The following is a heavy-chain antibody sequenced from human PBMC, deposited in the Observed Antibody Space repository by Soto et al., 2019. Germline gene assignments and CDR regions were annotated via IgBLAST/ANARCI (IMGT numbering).Heavy chain of an antibody. CDR1: GGSISSSSYY. D-gene: IGHD6-25*01. CDR3: ARHRSAARREMDD. Sequence: SETLSLTCTVSGGSISSSSYYWGWIRQPPGKGLEWIGSIYYSASTYSNPSLKTRVTISIDTSKNQFSLQLSSVTAADTAVYYGARHRSAARREMDDWGKGTLVTVAS. J-gene: IGHJ4*02. CDR2: IYYSAST. V-gene: IGHV4-39*01.